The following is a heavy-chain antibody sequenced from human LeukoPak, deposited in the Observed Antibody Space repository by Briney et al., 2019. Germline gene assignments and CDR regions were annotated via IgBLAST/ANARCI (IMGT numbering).Heavy chain of an antibody. J-gene: IGHJ4*02. CDR1: GDSIRNYY. V-gene: IGHV4-59*08. CDR2: IYYSGST. Sequence: SETLSLTCTVSGDSIRNYYWSWIRQPPGKGLEWIGYIYYSGSTNYKPSLKSRVTISVDTSKNQFSLKLSSVTAADTAVYYCARRGYSYGYKDFDYWGQGTLVTVSS. CDR3: ARRGYSYGYKDFDY. D-gene: IGHD5-18*01.